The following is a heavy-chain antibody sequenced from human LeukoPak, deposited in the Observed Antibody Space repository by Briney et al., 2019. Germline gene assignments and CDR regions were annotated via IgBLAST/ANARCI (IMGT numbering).Heavy chain of an antibody. D-gene: IGHD5-24*01. CDR3: ARVEIGTSHYYYGMDV. CDR2: IKQDGSEK. Sequence: GRSLRLSCAASGFTFSSYWMSWVRQAPGKGLEWVANIKQDGSEKYSVDSVKGRFTISRDNAKNSLYLQMNSLRAEDTAVYYCARVEIGTSHYYYGMDVWGQGTTVTVSS. V-gene: IGHV3-7*01. CDR1: GFTFSSYW. J-gene: IGHJ6*02.